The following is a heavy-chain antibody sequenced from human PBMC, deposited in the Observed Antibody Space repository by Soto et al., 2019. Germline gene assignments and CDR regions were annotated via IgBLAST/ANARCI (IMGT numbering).Heavy chain of an antibody. D-gene: IGHD5-18*01. CDR1: GGSISSNY. Sequence: SETLSLTCTVSGGSISSNYWSWIRQPPGKGLEWIGYFYYSGSTNYNPSLKSRVTISVDTSKNQSSLKLSSVTTADTAVYYCARGEGYSYGLDYWGQGTLVTVSS. V-gene: IGHV4-59*01. CDR3: ARGEGYSYGLDY. CDR2: FYYSGST. J-gene: IGHJ4*02.